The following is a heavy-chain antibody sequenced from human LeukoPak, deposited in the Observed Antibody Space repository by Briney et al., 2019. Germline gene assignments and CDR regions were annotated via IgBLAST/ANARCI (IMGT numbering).Heavy chain of an antibody. Sequence: GASVKVSCKASGYTFTCYYIHWVRQAPGQGLEWMGCINLNNGGTNYAQKFQGRVTMTRETSISTAYMELSRLRSDDTAVYYCARDAGARSSSVWFDPWGQATLVAVSS. J-gene: IGHJ5*02. D-gene: IGHD6-13*01. V-gene: IGHV1-2*02. CDR1: GYTFTCYY. CDR3: ARDAGARSSSVWFDP. CDR2: INLNNGGT.